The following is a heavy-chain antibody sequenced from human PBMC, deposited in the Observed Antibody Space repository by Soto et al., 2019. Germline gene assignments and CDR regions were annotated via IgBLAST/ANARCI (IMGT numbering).Heavy chain of an antibody. CDR2: IKSKGSGETT. CDR1: GFTFSNAW. V-gene: IGHV3-15*01. Sequence: GGSLRLSCAASGFTFSNAWMSWVRQAPGKGLEWVGRIKSKGSGETTDYAAPVKGRFTISRDDAKNTLFLQMNSLKTEDTAVYYCVVTKGRPRGSPYLDFRGSGTLFGVAS. J-gene: IGHJ4*01. CDR3: VVTKGRPRGSPYLDF. D-gene: IGHD3-16*01.